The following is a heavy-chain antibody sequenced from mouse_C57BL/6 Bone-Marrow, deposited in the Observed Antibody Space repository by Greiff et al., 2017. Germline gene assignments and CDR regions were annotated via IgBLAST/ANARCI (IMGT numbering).Heavy chain of an antibody. CDR2: IYIGNGDT. Sequence: EVQGVESGAELVRPGSSVKMSCKTSGYTFTSYGINWVKQRPGQGLEWIGYIYIGNGDTEYNEKFKGKANLTSDTSSSTAYMQLSSLTSEDSAIYFCARDYYGRFADWGQGTLVTVSA. CDR3: ARDYYGRFAD. D-gene: IGHD1-1*01. V-gene: IGHV1-58*01. CDR1: GYTFTSYG. J-gene: IGHJ3*01.